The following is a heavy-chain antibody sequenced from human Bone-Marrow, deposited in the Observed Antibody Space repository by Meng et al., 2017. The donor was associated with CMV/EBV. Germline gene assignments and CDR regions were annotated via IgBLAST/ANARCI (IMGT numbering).Heavy chain of an antibody. CDR3: AKEGCGSTTCSKGDVMDV. CDR1: GFTFSSFD. Sequence: GGSLRLSCAASGFTFSSFDIHWVRQAQGKGLEWVAVIWYDGSNKYYADSVKGRFTISRTNSKNTLYLQMNSLRAEDTAVYYCAKEGCGSTTCSKGDVMDVWGQGTTVTVSS. CDR2: IWYDGSNK. V-gene: IGHV3-33*06. J-gene: IGHJ6*02. D-gene: IGHD2-2*01.